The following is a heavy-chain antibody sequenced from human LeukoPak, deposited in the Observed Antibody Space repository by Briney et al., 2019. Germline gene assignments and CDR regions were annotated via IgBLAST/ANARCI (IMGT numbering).Heavy chain of an antibody. CDR1: GGSISSSSYY. V-gene: IGHV4-39*07. CDR3: ARGDYGGLYYYYMDV. Sequence: SETLSLTCTVSGGSISSSSYYWGWIRQPPGKGLEWIGSIYYSGSTYYNPSLKSRVTISVDTSKNQFSLKLSSVTAADTAVYYCARGDYGGLYYYYMDVWGKGTTVTISS. D-gene: IGHD4-17*01. CDR2: IYYSGST. J-gene: IGHJ6*03.